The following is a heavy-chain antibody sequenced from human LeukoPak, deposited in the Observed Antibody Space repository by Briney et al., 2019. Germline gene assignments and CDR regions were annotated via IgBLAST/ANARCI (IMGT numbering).Heavy chain of an antibody. CDR3: ARVAARPS. CDR2: INSGGSST. CDR1: GFTFRSYW. D-gene: IGHD6-6*01. J-gene: IGHJ5*02. V-gene: IGHV3-74*01. Sequence: GGSLSLSCAAWGFTFRSYWRHGVREAPGKGLVWVSRINSGGSSTSYGDSVKCRFTISRDNAKNTLYLPMSSLRAEDTAVYYCARVAARPSWGQGPLVPVSS.